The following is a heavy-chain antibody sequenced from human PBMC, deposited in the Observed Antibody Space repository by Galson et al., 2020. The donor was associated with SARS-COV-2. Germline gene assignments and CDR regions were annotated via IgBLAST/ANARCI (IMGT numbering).Heavy chain of an antibody. V-gene: IGHV4-59*01. Sequence: ETSETLSLTCSVSDVSMTSYYWSWIRQPPGKGLEWIGYISYSGITNYNPSLRSRVTILVDLSKNQFSLKLSSVTAADTAVYYCARDPAPLYGDNYYYGMDVWGRGTTVTVSS. CDR2: ISYSGIT. D-gene: IGHD4-17*01. CDR3: ARDPAPLYGDNYYYGMDV. CDR1: DVSMTSYY. J-gene: IGHJ6*02.